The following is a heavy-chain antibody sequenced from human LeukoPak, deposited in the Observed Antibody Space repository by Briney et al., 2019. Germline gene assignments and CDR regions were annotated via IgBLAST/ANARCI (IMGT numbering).Heavy chain of an antibody. CDR2: INWNGGST. V-gene: IGHV3-20*04. J-gene: IGHJ4*02. CDR3: ARARTTVTTLYYFDY. Sequence: PGGSLRLSCAASGFTFDDYGMSWVRQAPGKGLEWVSGINWNGGSTGYADSVKGRFTISRDNAKNSLYLQMNSLRAEDTALYYCARARTTVTTLYYFDYWGQGTLVTVSS. D-gene: IGHD4-11*01. CDR1: GFTFDDYG.